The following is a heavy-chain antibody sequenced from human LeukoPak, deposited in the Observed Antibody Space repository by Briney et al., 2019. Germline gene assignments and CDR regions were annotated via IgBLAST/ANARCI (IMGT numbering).Heavy chain of an antibody. CDR2: ISYDGSNK. CDR3: AKIGNYDLDY. CDR1: GFTFSSYG. D-gene: IGHD4-11*01. V-gene: IGHV3-30*18. Sequence: GGSLRLSCAASGFTFSSYGMHWVRQAPGKGLEWVAVISYDGSNKYYADSVKGRFTISRDNSKNTLYLQMSSLRAEDTAVYYCAKIGNYDLDYWGQGTLVTVSS. J-gene: IGHJ4*02.